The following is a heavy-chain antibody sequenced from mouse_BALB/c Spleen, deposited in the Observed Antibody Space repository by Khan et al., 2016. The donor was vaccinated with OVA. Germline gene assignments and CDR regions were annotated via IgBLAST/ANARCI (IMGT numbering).Heavy chain of an antibody. J-gene: IGHJ3*01. V-gene: IGHV1S81*02. CDR3: SRSGYGTFAY. Sequence: QVQLKQSGAELVKPGASVRLSCKASGYTFTNYYLYWVKQRPGHGLEWIGDINPSNGGTNFNEKFKNKVTLTVDKSSSTAYMQLSSLTSEDSAVXYCSRSGYGTFAYWGQGTLVTVSA. CDR2: INPSNGGT. D-gene: IGHD2-1*01. CDR1: GYTFTNYY.